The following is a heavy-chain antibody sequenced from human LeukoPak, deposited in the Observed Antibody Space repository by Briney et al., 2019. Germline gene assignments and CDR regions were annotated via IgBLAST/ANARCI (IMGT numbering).Heavy chain of an antibody. Sequence: ASVKVSCKVSGYTLTELSMHWVRQAPGKGLEWMGGFDPEDGETIYAQKFQGRVTMTRDTSISTAYMELSRLRSDDTAVYYCARSRIYVWGSYRYDPIDYWGQGTLVTVSS. CDR3: ARSRIYVWGSYRYDPIDY. CDR1: GYTLTELS. D-gene: IGHD3-16*02. V-gene: IGHV1-24*01. CDR2: FDPEDGET. J-gene: IGHJ4*02.